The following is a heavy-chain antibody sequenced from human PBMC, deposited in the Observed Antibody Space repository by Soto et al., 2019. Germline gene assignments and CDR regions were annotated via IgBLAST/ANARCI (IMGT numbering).Heavy chain of an antibody. D-gene: IGHD5-12*01. Sequence: DVQLLESGGDLVKHGGSLRLSCAASGFIFSNYAMSWVRQAPGKGLEWVSLIRGSGGPTNYADSVKGRFTVSRDNSKNILLLQMNSLRAEDTAVYYCVKDFRIGYDWTHDWGQGPLVTVSS. V-gene: IGHV3-23*01. J-gene: IGHJ4*02. CDR3: VKDFRIGYDWTHD. CDR1: GFIFSNYA. CDR2: IRGSGGPT.